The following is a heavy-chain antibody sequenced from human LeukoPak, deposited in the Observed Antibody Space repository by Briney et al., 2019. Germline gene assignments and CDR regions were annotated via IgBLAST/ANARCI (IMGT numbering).Heavy chain of an antibody. J-gene: IGHJ4*02. Sequence: SETLSLTCTVSGGSISRYYWSWIRQPPGKGLEWIGYIYYSGSTNYNPSLKSRVTISVDTSNNQFSLKLSSVTAADTAVYYCARGSGSGSYFDYWGQGTLVTVSS. CDR1: GGSISRYY. CDR2: IYYSGST. V-gene: IGHV4-59*01. D-gene: IGHD3-10*01. CDR3: ARGSGSGSYFDY.